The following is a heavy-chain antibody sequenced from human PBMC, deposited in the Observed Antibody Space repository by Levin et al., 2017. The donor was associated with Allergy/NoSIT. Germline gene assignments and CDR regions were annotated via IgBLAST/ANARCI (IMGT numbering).Heavy chain of an antibody. CDR1: GDSISRGFYY. D-gene: IGHD5-12*01. Sequence: SQTLSLTCSVSGDSISRGFYYWSWIRQPAGEGLEWIGRIYVTGSTTYSPSLKSRATISLDRAKDQVSLKINSVTAADTAVYYCARDVEGFSSYKPYSYMNVWGKGTTVTVSS. V-gene: IGHV4-61*02. CDR3: ARDVEGFSSYKPYSYMNV. CDR2: IYVTGST. J-gene: IGHJ6*03.